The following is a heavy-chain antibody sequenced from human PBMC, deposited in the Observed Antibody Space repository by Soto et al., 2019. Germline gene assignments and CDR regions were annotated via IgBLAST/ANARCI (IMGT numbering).Heavy chain of an antibody. D-gene: IGHD3-10*01. CDR2: INAGNGNT. V-gene: IGHV1-3*01. CDR3: ARGSGLTYFDY. CDR1: GYTFTCYA. J-gene: IGHJ4*02. Sequence: QVQLVQSGAEVKKPGASVKVSCKASGYTFTCYAMHWVRQAPGQRLEWMGWINAGNGNTKYSQKFQGRVTINRDTSASTAYMELSSLRSEDTAVYYCARGSGLTYFDYWGQGTLVTVSS.